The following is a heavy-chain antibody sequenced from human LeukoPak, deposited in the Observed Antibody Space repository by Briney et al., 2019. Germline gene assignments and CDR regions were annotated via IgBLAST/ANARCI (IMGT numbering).Heavy chain of an antibody. D-gene: IGHD3-22*01. Sequence: SETLSLTCTVSGGSISSSSYYWGWIRQPPGKGLEWIWSFYYCGSTYYNPSLKSRVTISVDTSKNQFSLKLSSVTAADTAVYYCARKVANYDSSGYWSWYFDLWGRGTLVTVSS. CDR2: FYYCGST. CDR1: GGSISSSSYY. CDR3: ARKVANYDSSGYWSWYFDL. V-gene: IGHV4-39*01. J-gene: IGHJ2*01.